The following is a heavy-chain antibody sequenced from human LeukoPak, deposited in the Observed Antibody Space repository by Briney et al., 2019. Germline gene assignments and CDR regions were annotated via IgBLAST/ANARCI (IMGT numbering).Heavy chain of an antibody. CDR3: AIMDCGGDCYWGY. J-gene: IGHJ4*02. Sequence: ASVKVSCKASGYTFTSYYMHWVRQAPGQGLEWMGTINPSSGSTSYAQKFQGRVTMTRDTSTSTVYMQLSSLRSEDTAMYYCAIMDCGGDCYWGYWGQGTLVTVSS. CDR2: INPSSGST. CDR1: GYTFTSYY. V-gene: IGHV1-46*01. D-gene: IGHD2-21*02.